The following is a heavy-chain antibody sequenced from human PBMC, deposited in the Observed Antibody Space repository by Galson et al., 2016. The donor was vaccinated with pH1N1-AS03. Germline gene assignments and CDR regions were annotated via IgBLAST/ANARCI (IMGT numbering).Heavy chain of an antibody. V-gene: IGHV3-23*01. Sequence: SLRLSCAASGFTFSTFAISWLRQAPGKGLEWVACVSGSGTSTYHADSLLGRFTVSRDNSKNSLYLHMNNVRAEDTAIYYCAPYGSGRPDRAFHYWGLGTLVTVSS. J-gene: IGHJ4*02. D-gene: IGHD3-10*01. CDR2: VSGSGTST. CDR1: GFTFSTFA. CDR3: APYGSGRPDRAFHY.